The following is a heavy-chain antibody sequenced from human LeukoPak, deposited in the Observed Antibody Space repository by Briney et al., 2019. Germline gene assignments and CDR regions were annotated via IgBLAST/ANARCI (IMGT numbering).Heavy chain of an antibody. Sequence: ASVKVSCKASGYTFTSYGISWVRQAPGQGLEWMGWISAYNGNTNYAQKLQGRVTMTTDTSTSTAYMELRSLRSDDTAVYYCARDRGPWFGELLFHGSEFDYWGQGTLVTVSS. CDR1: GYTFTSYG. V-gene: IGHV1-18*01. D-gene: IGHD3-10*01. CDR3: ARDRGPWFGELLFHGSEFDY. J-gene: IGHJ4*02. CDR2: ISAYNGNT.